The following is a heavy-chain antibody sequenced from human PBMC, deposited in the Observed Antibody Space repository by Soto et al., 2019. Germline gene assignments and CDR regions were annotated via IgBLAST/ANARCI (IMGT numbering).Heavy chain of an antibody. CDR1: GFTFSSYW. V-gene: IGHV3-74*01. D-gene: IGHD1-26*01. J-gene: IGHJ6*02. CDR2: INSDGSST. Sequence: GGSLRLSCAASGFTFSSYWMHWARQAPGKGLVWVSRINSDGSSTSYADSVKGRFTISRDNAKNTLYLQMNSLRAEDTAVYYCARWDLKLGRYYYYGMDVWGQGTTVTVYS. CDR3: ARWDLKLGRYYYYGMDV.